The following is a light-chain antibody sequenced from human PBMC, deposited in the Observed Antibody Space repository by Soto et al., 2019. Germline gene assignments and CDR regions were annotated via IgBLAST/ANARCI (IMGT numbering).Light chain of an antibody. CDR2: DTS. V-gene: IGLV7-46*01. J-gene: IGLJ3*02. CDR1: TGPVTSGRY. Sequence: QAVVTQEPSVTVSPGGTVTLTCDSSTGPVTSGRYPYWFQQKPGQAPRTLIYDTSLKYSWTPARFSGSLLRGKAALTLSGARPEDEADYYCLLSYSGGPVFGGGTKVTVL. CDR3: LLSYSGGPV.